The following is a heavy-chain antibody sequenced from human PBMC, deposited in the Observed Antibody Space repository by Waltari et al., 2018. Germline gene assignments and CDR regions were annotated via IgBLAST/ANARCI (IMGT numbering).Heavy chain of an antibody. V-gene: IGHV1-2*02. Sequence: QVQLVQSGAEVKKPGASVKVSCKASGYTFTGHYMHWVRQAPGQGLEWMGWINPNSGDTNYAQKFQGRVTMTRDTSISTAYMELSRLRSDDTAVYYCARVGEEQLSLFDYWGQGTLVTVSS. CDR2: INPNSGDT. J-gene: IGHJ4*02. CDR3: ARVGEEQLSLFDY. D-gene: IGHD3-16*01. CDR1: GYTFTGHY.